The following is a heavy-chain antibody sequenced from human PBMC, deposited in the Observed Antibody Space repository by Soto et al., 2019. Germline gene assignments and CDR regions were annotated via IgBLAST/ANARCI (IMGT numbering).Heavy chain of an antibody. CDR1: GFTFSSYG. D-gene: IGHD2-2*01. V-gene: IGHV3-30*18. CDR2: ISYDGSNK. Sequence: QVQLVESGGGVVQPGRSLRLSCAASGFTFSSYGMHWVRQAPGKGLEWVAGISYDGSNKYYADSVKGRFTISRDNSKNTLYLQMNSLRAEDTAVYYCAKDRRYCSSTSCYRGARYYYGMDVWGQGTTVTVSS. CDR3: AKDRRYCSSTSCYRGARYYYGMDV. J-gene: IGHJ6*02.